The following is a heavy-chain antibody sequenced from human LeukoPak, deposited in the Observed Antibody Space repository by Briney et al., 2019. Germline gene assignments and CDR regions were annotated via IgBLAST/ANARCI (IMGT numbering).Heavy chain of an antibody. J-gene: IGHJ4*02. CDR3: AKEADDWYPRPFDY. Sequence: PGGSLRLSCAASGFTFSSYSMNWVRQAPGKGLEWVSAIGGSGDSTYYADSVKGRFTISRDNSKNTLYLQMNSLTAEDTAVYYCAKEADDWYPRPFDYWGQGTLVTVSS. CDR1: GFTFSSYS. D-gene: IGHD3-9*01. CDR2: IGGSGDST. V-gene: IGHV3-23*01.